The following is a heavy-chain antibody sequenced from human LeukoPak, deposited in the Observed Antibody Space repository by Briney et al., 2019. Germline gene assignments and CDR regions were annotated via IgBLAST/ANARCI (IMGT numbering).Heavy chain of an antibody. CDR1: GYSFTSYW. J-gene: IGHJ5*02. D-gene: IGHD6-6*01. CDR3: ARRQEYSSSSGVRFDP. CDR2: ILPGDSDT. V-gene: IGHV5-51*03. Sequence: PGESLKMSCKASGYSFTSYWIGWVRQMPGKGPEWMGIILPGDSDTRYSPSFQGQVIISADKSINTAYLQWSSLKASDTAMYYCARRQEYSSSSGVRFDPWGQGTLVTVSS.